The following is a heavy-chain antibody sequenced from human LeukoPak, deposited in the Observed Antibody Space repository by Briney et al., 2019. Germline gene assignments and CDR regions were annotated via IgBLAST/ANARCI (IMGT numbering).Heavy chain of an antibody. CDR1: RFTFSSYS. V-gene: IGHV3-21*01. J-gene: IGHJ4*02. CDR3: ARDRGGTTAFDY. CDR2: VSSSSSYI. Sequence: GGSLRLSCAACRFTFSSYSMNWVRHAPGEGVEWVSSVSSSSSYIYYADSVKGRFTISRDNAKNSLYLQMNSLRAEDTAVYYCARDRGGTTAFDYWGQGTLVTVSS. D-gene: IGHD1-1*01.